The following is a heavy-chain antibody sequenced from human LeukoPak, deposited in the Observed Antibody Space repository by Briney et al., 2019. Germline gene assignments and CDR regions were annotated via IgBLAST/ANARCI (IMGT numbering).Heavy chain of an antibody. CDR1: GGSFSGYY. Sequence: PSETLSLTCAVYGGSFSGYYWSWIRQSPGKGLEWIGEINHSGSTNYNPSLKSRVTISVDTSKNQFSLKLSSVTAADTAVYYCARFLYAYFDYWGQGTLVTVSS. D-gene: IGHD2-8*01. V-gene: IGHV4-34*01. CDR2: INHSGST. CDR3: ARFLYAYFDY. J-gene: IGHJ4*02.